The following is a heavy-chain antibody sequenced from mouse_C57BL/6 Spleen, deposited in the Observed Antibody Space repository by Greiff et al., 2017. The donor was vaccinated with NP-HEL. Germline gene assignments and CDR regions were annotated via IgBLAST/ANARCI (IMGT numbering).Heavy chain of an antibody. Sequence: EVKLMESGPELVKPGASVKMSCKASGYTFTDYNMHWVKQSHGKSLEWIGYINPNNGGTSYNQKFKGKATLTVNKSSSTAYMELRSLTSEDSAVYYCARNYYGSSYGYWGQGTLVTVSA. V-gene: IGHV1-22*01. CDR1: GYTFTDYN. CDR2: INPNNGGT. J-gene: IGHJ3*01. D-gene: IGHD1-1*01. CDR3: ARNYYGSSYGY.